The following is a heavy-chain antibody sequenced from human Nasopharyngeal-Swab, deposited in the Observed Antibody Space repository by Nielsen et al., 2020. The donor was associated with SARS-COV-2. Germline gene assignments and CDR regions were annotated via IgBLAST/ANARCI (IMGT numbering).Heavy chain of an antibody. CDR2: ISGSADTT. J-gene: IGHJ4*02. D-gene: IGHD2/OR15-2a*01. CDR3: AKDLRGPHFF. CDR1: GSTFNCYA. Sequence: GGSLRLFCAASGSTFNCYAMSWVRQAPWKWLVCVASISGSADTTYYADSVKGRFTISRDNSKNTLSLQMNSLRAEDTAVYYCAKDLRGPHFFWGQGTLVTVSS. V-gene: IGHV3-23*01.